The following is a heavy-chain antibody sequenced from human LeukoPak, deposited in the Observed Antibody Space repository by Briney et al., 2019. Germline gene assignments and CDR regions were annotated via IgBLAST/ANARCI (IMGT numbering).Heavy chain of an antibody. D-gene: IGHD5-18*01. V-gene: IGHV4-59*01. CDR1: GGSISSYY. Sequence: SETLSLTCTVSGGSISSYYWSWIRQPPGKGLEWIGYIYYSGSTNYNPSLKSRVTITVDTSKNQFSLKLSSVTAADTAVYYCARRRGYSYDYWGQGTLVTVSS. CDR3: ARRRGYSYDY. CDR2: IYYSGST. J-gene: IGHJ4*02.